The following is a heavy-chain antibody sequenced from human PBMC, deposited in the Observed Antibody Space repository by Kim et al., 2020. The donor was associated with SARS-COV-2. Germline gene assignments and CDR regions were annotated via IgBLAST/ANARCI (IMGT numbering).Heavy chain of an antibody. Sequence: LKSRVTISVDTSKNQFSLKLSSVTAADTAVYYCARSSVVVAANYYYGMDVWGQGTTVTVSS. D-gene: IGHD2-15*01. J-gene: IGHJ6*02. CDR3: ARSSVVVAANYYYGMDV. V-gene: IGHV4-34*01.